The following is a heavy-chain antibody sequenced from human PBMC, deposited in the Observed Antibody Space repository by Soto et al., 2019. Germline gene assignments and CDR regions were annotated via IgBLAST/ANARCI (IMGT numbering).Heavy chain of an antibody. D-gene: IGHD4-17*01. Sequence: SETLSLTCTVSSSSVSSYYWNWIWQSPGKGLEWIGYIYYSGYTNYNPSLKSRITISVDTSKNQFSLKLSSVTPADTAVYYCAGGGMTTVPYWGQGTLVTVSS. V-gene: IGHV4-59*02. J-gene: IGHJ4*02. CDR1: SSSVSSYY. CDR3: AGGGMTTVPY. CDR2: IYYSGYT.